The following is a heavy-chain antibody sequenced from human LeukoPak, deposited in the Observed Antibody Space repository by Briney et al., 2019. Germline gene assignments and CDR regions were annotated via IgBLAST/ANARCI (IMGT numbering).Heavy chain of an antibody. D-gene: IGHD4-17*01. CDR3: TRRGGAYGDSMDC. Sequence: SGGSLRLSCAASGSTFSSYAMHWVRQAPGKGLEYVSAISGNGGSTYYANSVKGRFTISRDNSKNTLYLQTGSLRAEDMAVYYCTRRGGAYGDSMDCWGQGTLVTVSS. V-gene: IGHV3-64*01. CDR2: ISGNGGST. CDR1: GSTFSSYA. J-gene: IGHJ4*02.